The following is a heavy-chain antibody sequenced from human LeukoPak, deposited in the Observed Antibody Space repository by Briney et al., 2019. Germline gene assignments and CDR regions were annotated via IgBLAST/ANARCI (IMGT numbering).Heavy chain of an antibody. V-gene: IGHV3-21*01. D-gene: IGHD3-9*01. CDR3: ARDLYYDILTGYYGPFDY. J-gene: IGHJ4*02. CDR1: GFTFSSYS. CDR2: ISSSSSYI. Sequence: PGGSLRLSCAASGFTFSSYSMNWVRQAPGKGLEWVSSISSSSSYIYYADSVKGRFTISRDNAKNSLYLQMNSLRAEDTAVYYCARDLYYDILTGYYGPFDYWGQGTLVTVSS.